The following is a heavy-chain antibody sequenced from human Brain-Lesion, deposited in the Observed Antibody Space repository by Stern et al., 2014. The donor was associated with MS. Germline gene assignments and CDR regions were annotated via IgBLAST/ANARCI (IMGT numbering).Heavy chain of an antibody. Sequence: EMQLVESGGVLVQPGGSLKLSCAASGFTFSRYWMTWVRQAPGKGLEWVANIKEDGREQYYGDSVKGRFTMSRDNAKNSLYLQMNSLRAEDTAVYYCARRVLVAMGGYPKTLDVWGRGTTVTVSS. J-gene: IGHJ6*02. CDR2: IKEDGREQ. V-gene: IGHV3-7*01. CDR1: GFTFSRYW. D-gene: IGHD2-2*01. CDR3: ARRVLVAMGGYPKTLDV.